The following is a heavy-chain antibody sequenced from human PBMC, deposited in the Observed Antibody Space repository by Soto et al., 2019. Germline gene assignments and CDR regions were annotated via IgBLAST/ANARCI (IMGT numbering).Heavy chain of an antibody. V-gene: IGHV1-2*04. CDR2: INPNSGGT. D-gene: IGHD2-21*02. CDR3: ARDGGTAQYYYYYYGMDV. J-gene: IGHJ6*02. Sequence: ASVKVSCKASGYTFTGYYMHWVRHAPGQGXEWMGWINPNSGGTNYAQKFQGWVTMTRDTSISTAYMELSRLRSDDTAVYYCARDGGTAQYYYYYYGMDVWGQGTTVTVSS. CDR1: GYTFTGYY.